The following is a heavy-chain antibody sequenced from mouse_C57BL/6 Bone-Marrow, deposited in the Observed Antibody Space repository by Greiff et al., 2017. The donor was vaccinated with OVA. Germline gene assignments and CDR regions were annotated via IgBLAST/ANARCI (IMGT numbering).Heavy chain of an antibody. CDR2: IHPNSGST. V-gene: IGHV1-64*01. Sequence: QVQLQQPGAELVKPGASVKLSCKASGYTFTSYWMHWVKQRPGQGLEWIGMIHPNSGSTNYNEKFKSKATLTVDKSSSTAYTQLSSLTSEDSAVYYCARTGYYGSSSLDYWGQGTTLTVSS. CDR1: GYTFTSYW. D-gene: IGHD1-1*01. J-gene: IGHJ2*01. CDR3: ARTGYYGSSSLDY.